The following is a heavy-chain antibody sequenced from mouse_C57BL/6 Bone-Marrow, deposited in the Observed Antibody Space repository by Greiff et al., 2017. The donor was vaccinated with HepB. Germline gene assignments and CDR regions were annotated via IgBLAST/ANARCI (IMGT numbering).Heavy chain of an antibody. D-gene: IGHD2-1*01. Sequence: VQLQQSGAELVRPGASVKLSCKASGYTFTDYYINWVKQRPGQGLEWIARIYPGSGNTYYNEKFKGKATLTAEKSSSTAYMQLSSLTSEDSAVYFCAREGGVLLYFDYWGQGTTLTVSS. CDR3: AREGGVLLYFDY. J-gene: IGHJ2*01. CDR1: GYTFTDYY. CDR2: IYPGSGNT. V-gene: IGHV1-76*01.